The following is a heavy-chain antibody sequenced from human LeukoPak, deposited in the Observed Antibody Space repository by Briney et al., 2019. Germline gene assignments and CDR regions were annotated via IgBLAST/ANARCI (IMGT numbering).Heavy chain of an antibody. CDR1: GYTFTGYY. CDR2: INPSSSGT. V-gene: IGHV1-2*02. CDR3: ARDRIGYDSSGPFDY. Sequence: ASVKVSCKASGYTFTGYYMHWVRQAPGQGLEWMGWINPSSSGTNYAQKFQGRVTMTRDTSISTAYMELSRLRSDDTAVYYCARDRIGYDSSGPFDYWGQGTLVTVSS. J-gene: IGHJ4*02. D-gene: IGHD3-22*01.